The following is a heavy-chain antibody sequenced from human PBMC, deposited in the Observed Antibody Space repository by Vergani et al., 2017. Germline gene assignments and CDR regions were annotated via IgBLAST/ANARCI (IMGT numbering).Heavy chain of an antibody. J-gene: IGHJ4*02. CDR3: ARGDTAMDMDY. V-gene: IGHV1-69*13. CDR1: GGPFKNSA. CDR2: IITFFGTT. Sequence: QVQLVQSGAEVKKPGSSVKVSCKASGGPFKNSAFSWVRQVPGQGLEWMGRIITFFGTTDYAQKFQGRFTIIADEFTSTAYMELSSLRSEDTAVYYCARGDTAMDMDYWGQGTLVTVSS. D-gene: IGHD5-18*01.